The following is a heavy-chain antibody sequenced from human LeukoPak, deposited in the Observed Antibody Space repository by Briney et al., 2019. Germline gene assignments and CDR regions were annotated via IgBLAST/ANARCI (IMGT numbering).Heavy chain of an antibody. V-gene: IGHV1-2*02. CDR3: ARIGRLGAAY. D-gene: IGHD2-15*01. CDR2: INPNSGGT. CDR1: GYTLTAYY. Sequence: ASVKVSCKASGYTLTAYYMNWVRQAPGQGLEWMGWINPNSGGTNYTQKFQGRVTMTRDTSISTAYMELSRLRSDDTAVNYCARIGRLGAAYWGEGTLVTVSS. J-gene: IGHJ4*02.